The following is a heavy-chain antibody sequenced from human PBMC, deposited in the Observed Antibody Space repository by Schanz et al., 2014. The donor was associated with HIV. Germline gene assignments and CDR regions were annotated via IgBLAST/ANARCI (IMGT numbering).Heavy chain of an antibody. CDR2: INPSSGGT. J-gene: IGHJ4*02. V-gene: IGHV1-2*02. D-gene: IGHD3-10*01. Sequence: QVQLVQSGAEVKKPGASVRLSCKASGYTFTGYYMHWVRQAPGQGLEWMGWINPSSGGTNYAQKFQGRVTMTRDTSISTAYMELRRLRSDDTAVYYCARDQNVISMVRGVMGGVDYWGQGTLVTVSS. CDR1: GYTFTGYY. CDR3: ARDQNVISMVRGVMGGVDY.